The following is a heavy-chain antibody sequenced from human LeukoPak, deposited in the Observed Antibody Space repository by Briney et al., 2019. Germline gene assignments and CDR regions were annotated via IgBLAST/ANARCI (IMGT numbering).Heavy chain of an antibody. D-gene: IGHD5-18*01. J-gene: IGHJ4*02. CDR1: GYTFTGYY. Sequence: GASVKVSCKASGYTFTGYYMHWVRQAPGQGLEWMGRINPNSGGTNYAQKFQGWVTMTRDTSISTAYMELSRLRSDDTAVYYCARDFRIGYSYATGGLDYWGQGTLVTVSS. V-gene: IGHV1-2*04. CDR2: INPNSGGT. CDR3: ARDFRIGYSYATGGLDY.